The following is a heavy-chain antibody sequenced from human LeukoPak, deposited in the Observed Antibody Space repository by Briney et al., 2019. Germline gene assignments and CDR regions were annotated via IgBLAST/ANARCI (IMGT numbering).Heavy chain of an antibody. J-gene: IGHJ4*02. CDR1: GFTFGDYA. Sequence: PGGSLRLSCTASGFTFGDYATSWVRQAPGKGLEWVGFIRSKAYGGTTEYAASVKGRFTISRDDSKSIAYLQMNSLKTEDTAVYYCTRDKQWLADFDYWGQGTLVTVSS. CDR2: IRSKAYGGTT. D-gene: IGHD6-19*01. CDR3: TRDKQWLADFDY. V-gene: IGHV3-49*04.